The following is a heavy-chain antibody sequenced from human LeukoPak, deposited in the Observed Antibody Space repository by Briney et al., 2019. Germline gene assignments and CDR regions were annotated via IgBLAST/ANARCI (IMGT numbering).Heavy chain of an antibody. D-gene: IGHD3-3*01. CDR2: INQTSNT. Sequence: PSETLSLTCAVDVGSFSGFYWTWIRRTPAKRLVWIGEINQTSNTNYNPSHTDYNPYLKPRVTISADSSKSQLSLKVNSVTAADTGIYYCARVRHDPLEYGYYMDVWGTGTPVAVSS. V-gene: IGHV4-34*01. CDR3: ARVRHDPLEYGYYMDV. J-gene: IGHJ6*03. CDR1: VGSFSGFY.